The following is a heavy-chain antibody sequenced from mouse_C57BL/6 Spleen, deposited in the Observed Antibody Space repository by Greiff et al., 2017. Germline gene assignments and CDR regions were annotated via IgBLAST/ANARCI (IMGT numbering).Heavy chain of an antibody. CDR1: GYTFTSYW. V-gene: IGHV1-53*01. Sequence: QVQLQQPGTELVKPGASVKLSCKASGYTFTSYWMHWVKQRPGQGLEWIGNINPSNGGTNYNEKFKSKATLTVDKSSSTAYMQLSSLPSEDSAVYYWAREGEYDYDEGGFAYWGQGTLVTVSA. CDR3: AREGEYDYDEGGFAY. CDR2: INPSNGGT. D-gene: IGHD2-4*01. J-gene: IGHJ3*01.